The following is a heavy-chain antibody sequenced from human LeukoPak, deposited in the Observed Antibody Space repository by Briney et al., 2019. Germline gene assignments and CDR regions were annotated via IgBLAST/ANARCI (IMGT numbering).Heavy chain of an antibody. V-gene: IGHV3-30-3*01. J-gene: IGHJ4*02. CDR2: ISYDGSNK. CDR1: GFTFSSYA. CDR3: ARAARDRRVSGYLAIAWGDYFDY. Sequence: PGGSLRLSCAASGFTFSSYAMHWVRQAPGKGLEWVAVISYDGSNKYYADSVKGRFTISRDNSKNTLYLQMNSLRAEDTAVYYCARAARDRRVSGYLAIAWGDYFDYWGQGTLVTVSS. D-gene: IGHD3-3*01.